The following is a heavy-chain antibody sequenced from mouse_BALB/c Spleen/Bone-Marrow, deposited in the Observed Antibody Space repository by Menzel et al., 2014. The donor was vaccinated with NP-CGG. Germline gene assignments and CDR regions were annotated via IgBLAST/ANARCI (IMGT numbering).Heavy chain of an antibody. Sequence: VHLVESGAELMKPGASVKISCKATGYTFXNYWIDWVKQRPGHGLEWIGEILPGSGTANYNEKFKGKATFTADTSSNTAYMQLSSLTSEDSALYYCARASVVPYYFDFWGQGTTLTVSS. CDR3: ARASVVPYYFDF. V-gene: IGHV1-9*01. J-gene: IGHJ2*01. D-gene: IGHD1-1*01. CDR2: ILPGSGTA. CDR1: GYTFXNYW.